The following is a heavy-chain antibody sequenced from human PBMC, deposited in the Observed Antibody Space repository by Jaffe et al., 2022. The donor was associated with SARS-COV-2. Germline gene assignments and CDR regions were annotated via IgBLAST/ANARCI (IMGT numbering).Heavy chain of an antibody. J-gene: IGHJ4*02. CDR2: IYWDGDN. Sequence: QITLRESGPTLVKPTQTLTLTCTFSGFSLRTSGVGVGWIRQPPGKALEWLALIYWDGDNLSSPSLKTRLAITMDASKNQVVLTMTNMDPVDTATYFCAHRRGAPGYFDYWGQGTPVTVSS. CDR1: GFSLRTSGVG. D-gene: IGHD1-26*01. V-gene: IGHV2-5*02. CDR3: AHRRGAPGYFDY.